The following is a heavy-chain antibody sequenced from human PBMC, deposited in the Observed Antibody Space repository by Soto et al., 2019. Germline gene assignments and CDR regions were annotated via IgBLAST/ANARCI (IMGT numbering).Heavy chain of an antibody. CDR2: IVPTLRLT. D-gene: IGHD3-16*01. CDR3: TTEKYGAGRVGVYY. V-gene: IGHV1-69*02. Sequence: QVQLVQSGAEVKKTGSSLKVSCETSGGTSTIYTISWVRQAPGQGLQWMGRIVPTLRLTNYAQEFQGRLTITADTSTSTAHMELSSLTSEDAAVYYCTTEKYGAGRVGVYYWGQGTLVTVSS. J-gene: IGHJ4*02. CDR1: GGTSTIYT.